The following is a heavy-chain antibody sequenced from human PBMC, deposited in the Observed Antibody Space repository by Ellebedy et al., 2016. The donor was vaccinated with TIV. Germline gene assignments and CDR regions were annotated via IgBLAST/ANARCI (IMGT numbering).Heavy chain of an antibody. CDR3: ARDVRGSGWFDP. CDR2: INHSGST. V-gene: IGHV4-34*01. D-gene: IGHD3-10*02. Sequence: SETLSLXXAVYGGSFSGYYWSWIRQPPGKGLEWIGEINHSGSTNYNPSLKSRVTISVDTSKNQFSLKLSSVTAADTAVYYCARDVRGSGWFDPWGQGTLVTVSS. CDR1: GGSFSGYY. J-gene: IGHJ5*02.